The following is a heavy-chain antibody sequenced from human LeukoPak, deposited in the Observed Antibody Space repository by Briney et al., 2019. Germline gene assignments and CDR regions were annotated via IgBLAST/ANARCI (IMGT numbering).Heavy chain of an antibody. J-gene: IGHJ4*02. V-gene: IGHV3-23*01. Sequence: GGTLRLSCAASGFTFSSYGMSWVRQAPGKGLEWVSAISDSGGRTFYADSVKGRFTISRDNSKNTLYLQMNSLRAEDTAVYFCAKDSYDSSFWGQGTLVTVSS. CDR1: GFTFSSYG. D-gene: IGHD3-22*01. CDR3: AKDSYDSSF. CDR2: ISDSGGRT.